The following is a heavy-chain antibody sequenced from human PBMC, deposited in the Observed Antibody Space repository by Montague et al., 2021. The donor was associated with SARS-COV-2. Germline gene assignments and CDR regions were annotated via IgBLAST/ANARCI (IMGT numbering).Heavy chain of an antibody. V-gene: IGHV4-59*02. Sequence: SETLSLTCAISGGSVSGYYWAWIRQPPGKGLEWIGYMYYSGTSNYNPSLKSRVAMSIDTSKNHFSLNLSSVAAADTGVYYCASGFGYTSKFRFFDYWGHGAPVTVSS. CDR2: MYYSGTS. CDR1: GGSVSGYY. CDR3: ASGFGYTSKFRFFDY. J-gene: IGHJ4*01. D-gene: IGHD2-2*02.